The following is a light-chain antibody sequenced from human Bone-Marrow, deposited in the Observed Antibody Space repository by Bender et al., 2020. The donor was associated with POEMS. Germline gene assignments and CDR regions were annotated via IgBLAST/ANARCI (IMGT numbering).Light chain of an antibody. V-gene: IGLV1-40*01. CDR2: GNT. Sequence: QSVLTQPPSVSGAPGQRVTISCTGTSSNIGAGYDVQWYQQLPGTAPKSLIFGNTNRPSGVPDRFSGSKSGTSASLAISGLQAEEEADYYCQSFDTSLSGVVFGGGTKLTVV. J-gene: IGLJ2*01. CDR3: QSFDTSLSGVV. CDR1: SSNIGAGYD.